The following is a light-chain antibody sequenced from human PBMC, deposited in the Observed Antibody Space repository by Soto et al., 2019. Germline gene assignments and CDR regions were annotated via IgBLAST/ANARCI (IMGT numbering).Light chain of an antibody. CDR2: DVS. CDR1: STDVDRYNY. J-gene: IGLJ1*01. Sequence: QSALTQPASLSVSPGQSITISCTGTSTDVDRYNYVSWYQQHPGKAPKLMVYDVSNRPSWVSNRFSGSKSGITASLTISGLQAEDEADYFCISYTSDCTYVFGTGTKVTVL. CDR3: ISYTSDCTYV. V-gene: IGLV2-14*01.